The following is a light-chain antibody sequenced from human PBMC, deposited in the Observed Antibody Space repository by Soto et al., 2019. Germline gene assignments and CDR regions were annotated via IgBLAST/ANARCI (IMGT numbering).Light chain of an antibody. CDR3: SSLKV. J-gene: IGLJ2*01. Sequence: QSVLTQPPSASGSPGQSVTISCTGTSSDVGGDNYVSWYQQHPGKAPKLMIYEVTKRPSGVPDRFSGSKSGNTASLTVSGRQVEDEADYYCSSLKVFGGGTKLTVL. CDR2: EVT. CDR1: SSDVGGDNY. V-gene: IGLV2-8*01.